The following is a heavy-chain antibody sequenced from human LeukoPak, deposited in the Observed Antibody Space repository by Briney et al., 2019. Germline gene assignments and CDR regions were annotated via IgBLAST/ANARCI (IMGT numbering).Heavy chain of an antibody. CDR3: WKTFDWRSWFYFGY. Sequence: SGGSLRLSCAASGFTFSSYGMHWVRQAPGKGLEWVAVIWYDGSNKYYADSVKGRFTISRDNSKNTLYLQMNSLRAEDTAGVFRWKTFDWRSWFYFGYRGPGTLGTVSS. CDR2: IWYDGSNK. J-gene: IGHJ4*02. CDR1: GFTFSSYG. V-gene: IGHV3-33*06. D-gene: IGHD3-9*01.